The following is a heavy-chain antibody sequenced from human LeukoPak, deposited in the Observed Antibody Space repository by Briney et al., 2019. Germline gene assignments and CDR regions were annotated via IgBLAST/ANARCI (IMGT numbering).Heavy chain of an antibody. CDR2: INPNSGGT. D-gene: IGHD6-19*01. V-gene: IGHV1-2*02. J-gene: IGHJ4*02. CDR1: GYTFTGYY. Sequence: GGSVKVSCKASGYTFTGYYMHWVRQAPGQGLEWMGWINPNSGGTNYAQKFQGRVTMTRDTSISTAYMELSRLRSDDTAVYYCARDRTRTGYSSGWYHDYWGQGTLVTVSS. CDR3: ARDRTRTGYSSGWYHDY.